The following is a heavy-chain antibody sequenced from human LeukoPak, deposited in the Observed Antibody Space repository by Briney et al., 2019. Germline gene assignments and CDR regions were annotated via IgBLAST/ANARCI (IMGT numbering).Heavy chain of an antibody. J-gene: IGHJ4*02. CDR3: ARHALRSYYVFDY. CDR1: GGSISSNNYY. D-gene: IGHD1-26*01. Sequence: SETLSVTCIVSGGSISSNNYYWVWLRQPPGKELVGIGSIYYSESTYSNPSHKSQVTISVDTAKTQFSLKLSSVSAADTAVYYCARHALRSYYVFDYWGQGTLVTVSS. V-gene: IGHV4-39*01. CDR2: IYYSEST.